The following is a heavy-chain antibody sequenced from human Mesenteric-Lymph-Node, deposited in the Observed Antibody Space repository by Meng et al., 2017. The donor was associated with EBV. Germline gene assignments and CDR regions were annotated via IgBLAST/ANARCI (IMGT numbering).Heavy chain of an antibody. CDR1: GFTFSSYS. CDR2: ISSSSYI. Sequence: EVQLVESGGGLVKPGGSXXLSCAASGFTFSSYSMNWVRQAPGKGLEWVSSISSSSYIYYADSVKGRFTISRDNAKNSLYLQMNSLRAEDTAVYYCARAIVVVVAATPESFDYWGQGTLVTVSS. D-gene: IGHD2-15*01. J-gene: IGHJ4*02. V-gene: IGHV3-21*01. CDR3: ARAIVVVVAATPESFDY.